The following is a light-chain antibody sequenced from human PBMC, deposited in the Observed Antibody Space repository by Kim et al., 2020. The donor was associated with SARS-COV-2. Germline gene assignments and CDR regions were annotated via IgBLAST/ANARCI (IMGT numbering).Light chain of an antibody. CDR1: SSNIGAGHD. J-gene: IGLJ3*02. V-gene: IGLV1-40*01. CDR2: GNN. Sequence: QSVLTQPPSVSGAPGQRVTISCTGSSSNIGAGHDVHWYQQLPGTAPKLLIYGNNNRPSGVPDRFSGAKSGTSASLAITGLQAEDESDYYCQSYDNSLSAWVFGGGTKLTVL. CDR3: QSYDNSLSAWV.